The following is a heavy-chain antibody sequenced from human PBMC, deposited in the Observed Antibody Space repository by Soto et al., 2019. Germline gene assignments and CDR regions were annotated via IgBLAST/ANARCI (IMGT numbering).Heavy chain of an antibody. V-gene: IGHV1-18*01. J-gene: IGHJ6*02. Sequence: QGHLVQSGAEVKKPGTSVKVSCKASGYTFTRYGISWVRQAPGQGLEWMGGISGYNGDTNCAQNLQGRVTMTIDTSTSTAYMELRSLTSDDTAVYYCAKNGQPPYYYYGLDVWGQGTTVTVSS. CDR1: GYTFTRYG. D-gene: IGHD2-8*01. CDR2: ISGYNGDT. CDR3: AKNGQPPYYYYGLDV.